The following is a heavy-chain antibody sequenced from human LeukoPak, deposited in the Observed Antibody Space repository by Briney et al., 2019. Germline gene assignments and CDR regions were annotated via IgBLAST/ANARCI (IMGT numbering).Heavy chain of an antibody. J-gene: IGHJ5*02. CDR3: ARDLVAARLGWFDP. Sequence: ASVKVSCKASGYTFTTYGISWLRQAPGQGLEWMGWISAYNGDTKYAQKFQGRVTMTTETPTSTAYMELRSLRYDDTAVYYCARDLVAARLGWFDPWGQGTLVTVSS. CDR2: ISAYNGDT. D-gene: IGHD6-6*01. V-gene: IGHV1-18*01. CDR1: GYTFTTYG.